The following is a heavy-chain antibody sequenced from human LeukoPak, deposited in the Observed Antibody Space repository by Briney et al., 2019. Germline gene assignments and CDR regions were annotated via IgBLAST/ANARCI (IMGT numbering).Heavy chain of an antibody. V-gene: IGHV4-59*01. Sequence: SETLSLTCTVSGGSISNFYWSWLRQPPGKGLEWLGYIYYTGSATYNPSLKSRVTISVDTSKNQFSLKLSSVTAADTAVYYCAREQHPYYDSSGYSFFDYWGQGTLVTVPS. J-gene: IGHJ4*02. CDR2: IYYTGSA. CDR3: AREQHPYYDSSGYSFFDY. D-gene: IGHD3-22*01. CDR1: GGSISNFY.